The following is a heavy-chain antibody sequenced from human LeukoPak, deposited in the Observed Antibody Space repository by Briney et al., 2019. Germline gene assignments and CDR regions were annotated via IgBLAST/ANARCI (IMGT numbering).Heavy chain of an antibody. CDR2: INPNSGGT. CDR3: ARKAPTRGIAASNDY. Sequence: ASVKVSCKASGYTFTGYYMHWVRQAPGQGLEWMGWINPNSGGTNYAQKFQGRVTMTRDTSISTAYMELSRLRSDDTAVYYCARKAPTRGIAASNDYWGQGTLVTVSS. D-gene: IGHD6-13*01. V-gene: IGHV1-2*02. CDR1: GYTFTGYY. J-gene: IGHJ4*02.